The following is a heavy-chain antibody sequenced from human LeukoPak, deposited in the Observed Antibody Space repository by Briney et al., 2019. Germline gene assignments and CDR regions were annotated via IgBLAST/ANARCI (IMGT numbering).Heavy chain of an antibody. V-gene: IGHV3-21*01. D-gene: IGHD3-22*01. Sequence: KSGGSLRLSCAASGFTFSSYSMNWVRQAPGKGLEWVSSISSSSSYIYYADSVKGRFTISGDNAKNSLYLQMNSLRAEDTAVYYCARDSGDSSGYYYSGAGLFDYWGQGTLVTVSS. CDR2: ISSSSSYI. CDR1: GFTFSSYS. J-gene: IGHJ4*02. CDR3: ARDSGDSSGYYYSGAGLFDY.